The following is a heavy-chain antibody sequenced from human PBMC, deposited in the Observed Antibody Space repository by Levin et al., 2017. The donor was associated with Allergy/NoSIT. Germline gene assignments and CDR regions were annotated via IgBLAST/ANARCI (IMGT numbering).Heavy chain of an antibody. CDR2: INSDGGNI. CDR1: GFTFSNYW. V-gene: IGHV3-74*01. Sequence: PGESLKISCAASGFTFSNYWMHWVRQAPGEGLVWVSHINSDGGNINYADSVKGRFTFSRDNAKNTVYLQMNSLRAEDTAVYYCARGGCSATSCLDSWGQGTLVTVSS. J-gene: IGHJ4*02. D-gene: IGHD2-2*01. CDR3: ARGGCSATSCLDS.